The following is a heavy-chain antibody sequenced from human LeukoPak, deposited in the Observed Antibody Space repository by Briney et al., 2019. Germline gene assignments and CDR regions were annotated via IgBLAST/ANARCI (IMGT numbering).Heavy chain of an antibody. CDR2: IKQDGSEK. CDR3: ARGGLRIAAAV. Sequence: GGSLRLSCAASGFTFNRYNMNWVRRAPGKGLEWVANIKQDGSEKYYVDSVKGRFTISRDNAKNSLYLQMNSLRAEDTAVYYCARGGLRIAAAVWGQGTLVTVSS. D-gene: IGHD6-13*01. J-gene: IGHJ4*02. CDR1: GFTFNRYN. V-gene: IGHV3-7*01.